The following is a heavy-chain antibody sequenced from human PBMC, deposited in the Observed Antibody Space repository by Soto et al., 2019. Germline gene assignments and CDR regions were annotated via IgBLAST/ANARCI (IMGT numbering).Heavy chain of an antibody. CDR1: GGTFSSYA. Sequence: SSVKVSCKASGGTFSSYAISWVRQAPGQGLEWMGGIIPIFGTADYAQKFQGRVTITADESTSTAYMELSSLRSEDTAVYYCARRIRSTGIAVAGSYYYYYGMDVWGQGTTVTVSS. V-gene: IGHV1-69*13. J-gene: IGHJ6*02. CDR3: ARRIRSTGIAVAGSYYYYYGMDV. D-gene: IGHD6-19*01. CDR2: IIPIFGTA.